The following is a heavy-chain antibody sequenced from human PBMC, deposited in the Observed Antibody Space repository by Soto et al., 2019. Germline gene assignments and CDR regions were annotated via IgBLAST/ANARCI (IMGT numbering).Heavy chain of an antibody. CDR3: AQERRRANYH. J-gene: IGHJ4*02. Sequence: QVQLVESGGGVVQPGKSLRLSCVASGFVFNTYGMHSVRQAPGKGLEWVAVIPYDGSNTYYADSVKGRFTISRDDSKNTLYLQMHSLRAEDTAVYYCAQERRRANYHWGQGTLVIVSS. CDR1: GFVFNTYG. D-gene: IGHD2-8*01. CDR2: IPYDGSNT. V-gene: IGHV3-30*18.